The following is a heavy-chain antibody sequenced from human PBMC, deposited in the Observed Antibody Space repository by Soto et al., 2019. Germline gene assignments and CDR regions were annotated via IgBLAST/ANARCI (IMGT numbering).Heavy chain of an antibody. V-gene: IGHV3-30*19. CDR1: GFTFSPYG. J-gene: IGHJ4*02. D-gene: IGHD6-19*01. CDR2: ISHSGGTQ. Sequence: QVQLVESGGGVVQPGRSLRLSCAASGFTFSPYGMHWVRQAPGKGLEWVAVISHSGGTQFYADSVKGRFTISRDNSKNTLYLQMSSPKAEDTAVYYCARDWGSSGWYRGGDYWGQGTLVTVSS. CDR3: ARDWGSSGWYRGGDY.